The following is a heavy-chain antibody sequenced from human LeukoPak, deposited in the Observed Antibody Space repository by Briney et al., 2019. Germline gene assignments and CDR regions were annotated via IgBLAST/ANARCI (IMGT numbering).Heavy chain of an antibody. CDR2: ISGSGGLT. Sequence: GGSLRLSCAASGFTFDDYAMTWVRQAPGKGLEWVSSISGSGGLTYQADSVKGRFTISRDNSKNTLYLQMNSLRAEDTAVYYCAKGKSVYYDSSGYPELSDYWGQGTLVTVSS. J-gene: IGHJ4*02. CDR1: GFTFDDYA. V-gene: IGHV3-23*01. CDR3: AKGKSVYYDSSGYPELSDY. D-gene: IGHD3-22*01.